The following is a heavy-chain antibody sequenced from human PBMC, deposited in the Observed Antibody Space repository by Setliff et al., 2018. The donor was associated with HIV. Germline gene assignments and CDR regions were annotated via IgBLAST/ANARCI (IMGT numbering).Heavy chain of an antibody. CDR3: ARNFGLSPSGKYYYYYGMDI. J-gene: IGHJ6*02. D-gene: IGHD3-10*01. V-gene: IGHV1-2*02. CDR2: VNPNSGDA. CDR1: GYTFTGHY. Sequence: ASVKVSCKASGYTFTGHYLHWVRQAPGQGLEWLGWVNPNSGDAIYAQNFQGRVTMTRDTAINAAYMELRGLRSDDTAVYYCARNFGLSPSGKYYYYYGMDIWGQGTTVTVSS.